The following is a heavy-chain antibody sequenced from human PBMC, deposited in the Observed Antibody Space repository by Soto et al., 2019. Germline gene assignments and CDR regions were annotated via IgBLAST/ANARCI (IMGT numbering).Heavy chain of an antibody. J-gene: IGHJ4*02. Sequence: QVQLVESGGGVVQPGRSLRLSCAASGFTFSRYAMHWVRQAPGKGLEWVAVISYDGSNNYYADSGKGRFTISRDNSKNTLYLQMNSLRAEDTAVYYCAIVRLTWSSGWYGGGDFTGLNYWGQGTLVTVSS. CDR1: GFTFSRYA. CDR2: ISYDGSNN. CDR3: AIVRLTWSSGWYGGGDFTGLNY. D-gene: IGHD6-19*01. V-gene: IGHV3-30-3*01.